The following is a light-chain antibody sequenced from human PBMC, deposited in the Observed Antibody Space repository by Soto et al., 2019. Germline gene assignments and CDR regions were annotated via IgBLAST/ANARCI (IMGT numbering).Light chain of an antibody. Sequence: DIQMTQSPSSLSASVGDRVTITCQASQDISNSLNWYQQKPGKAPKLLIYDASNLETGVPSRFSGSGSGTDFTFTISSLHPEDIATYYCQQYDNLPPFTFGPGTKVNIK. CDR2: DAS. CDR1: QDISNS. J-gene: IGKJ3*01. CDR3: QQYDNLPPFT. V-gene: IGKV1-33*01.